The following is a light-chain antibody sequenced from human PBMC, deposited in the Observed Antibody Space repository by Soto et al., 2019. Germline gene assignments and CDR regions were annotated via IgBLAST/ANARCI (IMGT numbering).Light chain of an antibody. CDR1: QSVSSN. CDR3: QQYNNWPKT. J-gene: IGKJ2*01. V-gene: IGKV3-15*01. CDR2: GAS. Sequence: EIVMTQSLATLSVSPGERATLSCRASQSVSSNLAWYQQKPGQAPRLLIYGASTRATGIPARFSGSGSGTEFTLTISSLQSEDFAVYYCQQYNNWPKTFGQGTKLEIK.